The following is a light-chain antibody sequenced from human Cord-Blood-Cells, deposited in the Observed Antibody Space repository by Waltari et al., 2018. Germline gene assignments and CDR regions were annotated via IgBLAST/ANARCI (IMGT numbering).Light chain of an antibody. CDR1: SSTIAAGYD. CDR2: GNS. J-gene: IGLJ2*01. V-gene: IGLV1-40*01. CDR3: QSYDSSLSVV. Sequence: QTVLTQPPSVSGAPGTRVTISCTGSSSTIAAGYDVHWYQQLPGTAPKLLIYGNSNRPSGVPDRFSGSKSGTSASLAITGLQAEDEADYYCQSYDSSLSVVFGGGTKLTVL.